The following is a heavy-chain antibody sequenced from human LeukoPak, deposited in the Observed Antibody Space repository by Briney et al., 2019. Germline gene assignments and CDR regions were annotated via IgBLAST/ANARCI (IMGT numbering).Heavy chain of an antibody. J-gene: IGHJ4*02. CDR2: INPNSGGT. Sequence: ASVKVPCKASGYTFTGYYMHWVRQAPGQGLEWMGRINPNSGGTNYAQKFQGRVTMTRDTSISTAYMELSRLRSDDTAVYYCARGEGYDYGDYSAYWGQGTLVTVSS. V-gene: IGHV1-2*06. D-gene: IGHD4-17*01. CDR1: GYTFTGYY. CDR3: ARGEGYDYGDYSAY.